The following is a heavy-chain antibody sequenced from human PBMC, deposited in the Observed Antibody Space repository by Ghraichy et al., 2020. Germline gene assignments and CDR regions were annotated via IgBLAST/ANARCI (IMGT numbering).Heavy chain of an antibody. CDR1: GGSISSSSYY. V-gene: IGHV4-39*01. J-gene: IGHJ2*01. CDR3: ARHVRELEEDYWYFDL. Sequence: SETLSLTCTVSGGSISSSSYYWGWIRQPPGKGLEWIGSIYYSGSTYYNPSLKSRVTISVDTSKNQFSLKLSSVTAADTAVYYCARHVRELEEDYWYFDLWGRGTLVTVSS. D-gene: IGHD3-10*01. CDR2: IYYSGST.